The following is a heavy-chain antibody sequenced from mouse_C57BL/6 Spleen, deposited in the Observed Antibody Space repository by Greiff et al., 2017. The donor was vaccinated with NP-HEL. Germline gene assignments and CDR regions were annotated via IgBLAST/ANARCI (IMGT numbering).Heavy chain of an antibody. CDR3: ARSPFDY. Sequence: VQLQQSGPELVKPGASVKISCKASGYAFSSSWMNWVKQRPGKGLEWIGRIYPGDGATNYNGKFKGKATLTADKSSSTAYMQLSSLTSEDSAVYCCARSPFDYWGQGTTLTVSS. CDR1: GYAFSSSW. CDR2: IYPGDGAT. V-gene: IGHV1-82*01. J-gene: IGHJ2*01.